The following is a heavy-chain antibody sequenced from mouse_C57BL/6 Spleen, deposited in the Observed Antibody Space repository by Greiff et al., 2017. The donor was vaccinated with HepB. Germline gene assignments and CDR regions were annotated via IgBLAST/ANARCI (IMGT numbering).Heavy chain of an antibody. CDR3: ARALYYYGTSFHAMDY. J-gene: IGHJ4*01. CDR2: ISSGGSYT. Sequence: VKLMESGGDLVKPGGSLKLSCAASGFTFSSYGMSWVRQTPDKRLEWVATISSGGSYTYYPDSVKGRFTISRDNAKNTLYLQMSSLKSEDTAMYYCARALYYYGTSFHAMDYWGQGTSVTVSS. CDR1: GFTFSSYG. D-gene: IGHD1-1*01. V-gene: IGHV5-6*01.